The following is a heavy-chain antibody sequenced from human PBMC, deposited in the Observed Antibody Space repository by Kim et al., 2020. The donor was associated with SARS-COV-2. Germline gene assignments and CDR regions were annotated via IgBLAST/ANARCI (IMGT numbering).Heavy chain of an antibody. CDR1: GFTFSSYW. J-gene: IGHJ5*02. V-gene: IGHV3-7*01. D-gene: IGHD3-10*01. CDR2: IKQDGSEK. Sequence: GGSLRLSCAASGFTFSSYWMSWVRQAPGKGLEWVANIKQDGSEKYYVDSVKGRFTISRDNAKNSLYLQMNSLRAEDTAVYYCARDFIADSVLLWFGESTAHNWFDPWGQGTLVTVSS. CDR3: ARDFIADSVLLWFGESTAHNWFDP.